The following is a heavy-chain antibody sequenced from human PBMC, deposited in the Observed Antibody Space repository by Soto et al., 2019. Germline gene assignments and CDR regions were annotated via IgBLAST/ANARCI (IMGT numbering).Heavy chain of an antibody. Sequence: SETLSLTCTVSGASIRSFNWNWIRQSPGKGLEWIGNVSDSGSTYYNPSLRNRLTLSINPSKKQFSLRLNSLTAADTAVYYCATTNLPFGEFNFWGQGTLVT. V-gene: IGHV4-59*08. D-gene: IGHD3-10*01. CDR1: GASIRSFN. J-gene: IGHJ4*02. CDR2: VSDSGST. CDR3: ATTNLPFGEFNF.